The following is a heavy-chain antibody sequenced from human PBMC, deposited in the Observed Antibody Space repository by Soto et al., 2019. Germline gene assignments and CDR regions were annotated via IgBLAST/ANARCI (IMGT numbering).Heavy chain of an antibody. CDR2: IKQDGSEK. D-gene: IGHD3-16*02. Sequence: EVQLVESGGGLVQPGGSLRLSCAASGFTFSSYWMSWVRQAPGKGLEWVANIKQDGSEKYYVDSVKGRFTISRDNAKNPRYLQVNGLSAEDTAVYYCARGRFHYDYTWGCYRFIGAFDYWGQGTLVNVSS. V-gene: IGHV3-7*01. J-gene: IGHJ4*02. CDR1: GFTFSSYW. CDR3: ARGRFHYDYTWGCYRFIGAFDY.